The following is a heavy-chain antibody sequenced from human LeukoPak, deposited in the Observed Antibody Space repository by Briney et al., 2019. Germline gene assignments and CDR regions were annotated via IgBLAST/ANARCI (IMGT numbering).Heavy chain of an antibody. Sequence: GGSLRLSCAASGFTFDDYGMSGVRQAPGKGLEGVSGFNWKGGSTGYADSVKGRFTISRDNAKNSLYLQMNSLRAEDTALYYCAREGEYRPVVPAAADFDYWGQGTLVTVSS. CDR3: AREGEYRPVVPAAADFDY. CDR2: FNWKGGST. J-gene: IGHJ4*02. D-gene: IGHD2-2*01. V-gene: IGHV3-20*04. CDR1: GFTFDDYG.